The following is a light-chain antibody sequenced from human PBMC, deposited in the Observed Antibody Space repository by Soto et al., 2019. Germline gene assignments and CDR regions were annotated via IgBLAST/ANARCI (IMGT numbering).Light chain of an antibody. CDR3: QTWGTGIHYV. Sequence: QPVLTQSPSASASLGASVKLTCTLSSGHSSYAIAWHQQQTEKGPRYLTKLNSDGSHSKGDGIPVRFSGSSSGAERYLTISSLQSEDEADYYCQTWGTGIHYVFGTGTKLTVL. V-gene: IGLV4-69*01. J-gene: IGLJ1*01. CDR2: LNSDGSH. CDR1: SGHSSYA.